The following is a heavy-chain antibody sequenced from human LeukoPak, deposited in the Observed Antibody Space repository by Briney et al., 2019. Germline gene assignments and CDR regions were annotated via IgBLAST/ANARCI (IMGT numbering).Heavy chain of an antibody. Sequence: SETLSLTCNVSGGSISSNEYYWGWIRQPPGKGLEWIANMYYSGSTYYNPSLKSRVAISIDTSKNQFSLKLSSVTAADTAVYYCARDQGGVVDYWGQGTLVTVSS. CDR3: ARDQGGVVDY. J-gene: IGHJ4*02. D-gene: IGHD2-8*01. CDR1: GGSISSNEYY. V-gene: IGHV4-39*07. CDR2: MYYSGST.